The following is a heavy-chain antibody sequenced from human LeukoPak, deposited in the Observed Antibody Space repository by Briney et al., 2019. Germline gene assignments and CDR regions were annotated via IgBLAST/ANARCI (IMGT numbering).Heavy chain of an antibody. V-gene: IGHV1-2*02. D-gene: IGHD1-26*01. J-gene: IGHJ4*02. Sequence: ASVKVPCKASGYTFTGHYMHWVRQAPGHGLEWMGWINPNNGGTNYAQKFQGRVTMTRDTSISTAYMELSRLRSDDTAVYYCARGYALYSGRYIDFDYWGQGTLVTVSS. CDR2: INPNNGGT. CDR3: ARGYALYSGRYIDFDY. CDR1: GYTFTGHY.